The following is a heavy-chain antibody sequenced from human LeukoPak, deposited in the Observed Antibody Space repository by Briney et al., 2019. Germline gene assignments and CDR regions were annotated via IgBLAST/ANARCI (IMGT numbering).Heavy chain of an antibody. CDR2: IYYSGST. Sequence: PSETLSLTCTVSGGSISSYYGDWTRQPPGKGLEWIGYIYYSGSTNYNPSLKSRVTISVDTSKNQFSLKLSSVTAADTAVYYCARGHSGRGGIDPWGQGTLVTVSS. J-gene: IGHJ5*02. V-gene: IGHV4-59*01. CDR3: ARGHSGRGGIDP. D-gene: IGHD3-10*02. CDR1: GGSISSYY.